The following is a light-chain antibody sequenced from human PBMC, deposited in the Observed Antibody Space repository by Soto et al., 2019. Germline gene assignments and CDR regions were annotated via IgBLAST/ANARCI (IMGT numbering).Light chain of an antibody. CDR3: SSFTSSTKRV. CDR1: SSDVGGYNY. J-gene: IGLJ2*01. V-gene: IGLV2-14*01. Sequence: QSALTQPASVSGSPGQSITISCTGTSSDVGGYNYVSWYQQHPGKAPKLMIYNVINRPSGVSNRFSGSKSGNTASLTISGLQAEDEADYYCSSFTSSTKRVFGGGTKL. CDR2: NVI.